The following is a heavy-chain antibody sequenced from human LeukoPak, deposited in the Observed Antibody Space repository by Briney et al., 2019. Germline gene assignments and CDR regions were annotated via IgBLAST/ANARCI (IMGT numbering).Heavy chain of an antibody. J-gene: IGHJ4*02. CDR1: GYTLTELS. V-gene: IGHV1-24*01. CDR2: FDPEDGET. CDR3: ARDALSPMVRGEDFDY. Sequence: ASMKVSCKVSGYTLTELSMHWVRQAPGKGLEWMGGFDPEDGETIYAQKFQGRVTMTEDTSTDTAYMELRSLRSNDTAVYYCARDALSPMVRGEDFDYWGQGTLVAVSS. D-gene: IGHD3-10*01.